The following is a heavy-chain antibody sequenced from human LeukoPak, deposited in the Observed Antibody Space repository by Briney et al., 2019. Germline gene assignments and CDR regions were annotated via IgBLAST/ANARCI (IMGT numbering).Heavy chain of an antibody. D-gene: IGHD5-24*01. Sequence: SQTLSLTCAISGDTVSSNSAAWNWIRQSPSRGLEWLGRTYYRSKWYNDYAVSVKSRITINPDTSKNQFSPQLKSVSPEDTAVYYCARETIRLCDGFDIWGQGTMVTVSS. CDR2: TYYRSKWYN. V-gene: IGHV6-1*01. CDR3: ARETIRLCDGFDI. J-gene: IGHJ3*02. CDR1: GDTVSSNSAA.